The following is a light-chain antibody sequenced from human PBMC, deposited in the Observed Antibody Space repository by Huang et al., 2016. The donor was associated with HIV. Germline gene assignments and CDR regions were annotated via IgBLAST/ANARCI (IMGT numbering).Light chain of an antibody. J-gene: IGKJ1*01. V-gene: IGKV1-5*03. CDR1: QSISSW. Sequence: DIQMTQSPSTLSASVGDRVTITCWASQSISSWLAWYQQKPGKAPKLLIYKASSLESGVPSRFSGSVSGTEFTLTISSLQPDDFATYYCQQYNSYSVTFGQGTKVEIK. CDR2: KAS. CDR3: QQYNSYSVT.